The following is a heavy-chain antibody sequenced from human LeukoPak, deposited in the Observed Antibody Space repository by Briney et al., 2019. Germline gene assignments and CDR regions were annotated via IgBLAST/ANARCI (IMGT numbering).Heavy chain of an antibody. CDR1: GFTFTSYN. V-gene: IGHV3-21*06. CDR2: ITSSSSYI. J-gene: IGHJ6*03. Sequence: GGSLRLSCAASGFTFTSYNMNWVRQAPGKGLEWVSSITSSSSYIYYADSVKGRFTISRDNAKNSLYLQMDSLRVEDTAEYYCARDPYSGNYGAYYYYYYMDVWGKGTTVTVSS. D-gene: IGHD1-26*01. CDR3: ARDPYSGNYGAYYYYYYMDV.